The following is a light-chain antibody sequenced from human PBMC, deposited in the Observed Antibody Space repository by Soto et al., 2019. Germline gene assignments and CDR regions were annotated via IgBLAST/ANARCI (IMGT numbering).Light chain of an antibody. CDR2: GAS. J-gene: IGKJ2*01. CDR1: QTVSSKY. CDR3: QRFDDSPPAFT. Sequence: ESVLTQSPGTLSLSPGERATLSCRASQTVSSKYLTWYQQKPGQAPRLLIYGASIRATGIPDRFSGSRSGADFTLTSSNLEPGDFAVYYCQRFDDSPPAFTLGQGTKLEI. V-gene: IGKV3-20*01.